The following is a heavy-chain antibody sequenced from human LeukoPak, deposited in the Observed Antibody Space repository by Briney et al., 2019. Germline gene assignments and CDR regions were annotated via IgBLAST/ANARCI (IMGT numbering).Heavy chain of an antibody. CDR2: ISTSSSTI. Sequence: GGSLRLSCAASGFTFSSYSMNWVRQAPGKGLEWVSYISTSSSTIYYADFVKGRFTISRDNSKHTLNLQINSLRAEDTAIYYCARGSDGWFAFDYWGQGILVTVSA. J-gene: IGHJ4*02. CDR3: ARGSDGWFAFDY. V-gene: IGHV3-48*01. D-gene: IGHD6-19*01. CDR1: GFTFSSYS.